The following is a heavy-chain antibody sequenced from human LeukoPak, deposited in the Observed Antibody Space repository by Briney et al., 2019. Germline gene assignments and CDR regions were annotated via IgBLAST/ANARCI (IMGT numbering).Heavy chain of an antibody. J-gene: IGHJ6*02. CDR1: GYTFTSYG. CDR2: ISAYNGNT. V-gene: IGHV1-18*01. CDR3: ARYAILTGYTPADYGMDV. Sequence: ASVKVSCKASGYTFTSYGISWVRQATGQGLEWMGWISAYNGNTNYAQKLQGRVTMTTDTSTSTAYMELRSLRSDDTAVYYCARYAILTGYTPADYGMDVWGQGTTVTVSS. D-gene: IGHD3-9*01.